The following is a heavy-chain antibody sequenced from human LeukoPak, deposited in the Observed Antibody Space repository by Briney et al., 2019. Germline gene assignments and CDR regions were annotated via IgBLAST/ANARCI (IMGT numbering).Heavy chain of an antibody. V-gene: IGHV3-21*01. Sequence: PGGSLRLSCAASGFTFSSYAMSWVRQAPGKGLEWVSSISSSSSYIYYADSVKGRFTISRDNAKNSLYLQMNSLRAEDTAVYYCARAGHIVVVPAEGGEVDYYYMDVWGKGTTVTVSS. CDR2: ISSSSSYI. CDR3: ARAGHIVVVPAEGGEVDYYYMDV. J-gene: IGHJ6*03. D-gene: IGHD2-2*01. CDR1: GFTFSSYA.